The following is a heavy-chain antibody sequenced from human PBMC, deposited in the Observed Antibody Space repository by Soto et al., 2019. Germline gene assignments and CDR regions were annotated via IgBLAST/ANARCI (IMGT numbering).Heavy chain of an antibody. Sequence: EVQLLESGGGLVQPGGSLRLSCAASGFTFGSHAMIWVRQAPGKGLEWVSAFSGSGGSAYYADSVKGRFTISRDNSINTLYLQMNSLRAEDTALYYCAKEPYSDFWSAYYYFDYWGQGTLVTVSS. CDR1: GFTFGSHA. CDR2: FSGSGGSA. J-gene: IGHJ4*02. CDR3: AKEPYSDFWSAYYYFDY. D-gene: IGHD3-3*01. V-gene: IGHV3-23*01.